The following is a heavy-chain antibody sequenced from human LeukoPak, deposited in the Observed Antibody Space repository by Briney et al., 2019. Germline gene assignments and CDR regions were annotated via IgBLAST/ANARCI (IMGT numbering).Heavy chain of an antibody. D-gene: IGHD6-13*01. J-gene: IGHJ4*02. Sequence: ASVNVSCTASGCTFTGYYMHWVRHAPGQGLGWMGWVNPNSGGTNYEKKFQGRVIMTWDTSISTAYMELSRLRSDDTAVYFCARDRERVIAAAGSYWGQGTLVTVSS. CDR3: ARDRERVIAAAGSY. CDR2: VNPNSGGT. V-gene: IGHV1-2*02. CDR1: GCTFTGYY.